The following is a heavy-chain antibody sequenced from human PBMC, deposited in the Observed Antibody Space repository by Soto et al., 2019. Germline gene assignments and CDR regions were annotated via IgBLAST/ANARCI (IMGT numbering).Heavy chain of an antibody. Sequence: QVQLVQSGAEVRKPGSSLKVSCKASGGTFSSYAISWVRQAPGQGLEWMGGIIPIFGTINYAQEFQGRITITADKSTSTAYMELSSLRPEDTAVYYCARGGVVITGYGMDVWGQGTTVTVSS. J-gene: IGHJ6*02. CDR1: GGTFSSYA. D-gene: IGHD3-22*01. CDR2: IIPIFGTI. V-gene: IGHV1-69*06. CDR3: ARGGVVITGYGMDV.